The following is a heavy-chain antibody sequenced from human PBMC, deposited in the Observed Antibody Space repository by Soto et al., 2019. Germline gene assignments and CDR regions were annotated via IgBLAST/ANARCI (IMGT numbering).Heavy chain of an antibody. J-gene: IGHJ4*02. CDR3: AGERYGLFDY. CDR2: ISAYNGNT. CDR1: GVTFTNYA. V-gene: IGHV1-18*01. Sequence: ASVKVSCKASGVTFTNYAINWVRQAPGQGLEWMGWISAYNGNTNYAQKLQGRVTMTTDTSTSTAYMELRSLRSDDTAVYYCAGERYGLFDYWGQGTLVTVSS. D-gene: IGHD1-1*01.